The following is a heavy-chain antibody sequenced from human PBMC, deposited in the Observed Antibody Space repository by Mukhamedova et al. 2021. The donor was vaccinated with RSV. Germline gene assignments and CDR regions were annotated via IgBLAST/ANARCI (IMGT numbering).Heavy chain of an antibody. Sequence: VAVISYDGSNKYYADSVKGRFTISRDNSKNTLYLQMNSLRAEDTAVYYCARDLAPYYYDSSGYYDYWCQGTLVTVSS. V-gene: IGHV3-30*01. CDR2: ISYDGSNK. D-gene: IGHD3-22*01. J-gene: IGHJ4*02. CDR3: ARDLAPYYYDSSGYYDY.